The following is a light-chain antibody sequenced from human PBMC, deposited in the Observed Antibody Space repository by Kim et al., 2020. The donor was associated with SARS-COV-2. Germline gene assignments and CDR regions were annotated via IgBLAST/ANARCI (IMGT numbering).Light chain of an antibody. Sequence: GQGATVSCAGSRSNCGKNYVSWYQRLPGTAPKLLSYSTFRRPSGVPDRFSGSKSGTSASLAIGGLRSEDEATYYCSAWDDSLRAVVFGGGTQLTVL. CDR2: STF. CDR1: RSNCGKNY. CDR3: SAWDDSLRAVV. J-gene: IGLJ2*01. V-gene: IGLV1-47*02.